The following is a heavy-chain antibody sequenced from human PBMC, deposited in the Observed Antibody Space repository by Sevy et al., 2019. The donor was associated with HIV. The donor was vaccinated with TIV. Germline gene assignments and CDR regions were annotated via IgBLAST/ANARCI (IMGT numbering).Heavy chain of an antibody. CDR1: GFTFITYA. CDR3: AKDPCAPGGRPY. CDR2: INSSGGGT. J-gene: IGHJ4*02. V-gene: IGHV3-23*01. D-gene: IGHD6-6*01. Sequence: GESLKISCAASGFTFITYAMTWVRQAPGKGLEWVSTINSSGGGTYYEDSVKGRFTISRDNSNKIVYLEMNSLRVEDTAVYYCAKDPCAPGGRPYWGQGTLVTVSS.